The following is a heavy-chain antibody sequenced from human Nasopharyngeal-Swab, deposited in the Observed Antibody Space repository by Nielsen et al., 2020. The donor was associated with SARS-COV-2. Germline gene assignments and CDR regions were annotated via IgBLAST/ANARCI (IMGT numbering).Heavy chain of an antibody. D-gene: IGHD3-22*01. CDR3: ARVTPTLYDSSGYLFDY. V-gene: IGHV1-18*01. CDR1: GYTFTSYG. CDR2: ISAYNGNT. Sequence: ASVKVSCKASGYTFTSYGISWVRQAPGQGLEWMGWISAYNGNTNYAQKLQGRVTMTTDTSTGTAYMELRSLRSDDTAVYYCARVTPTLYDSSGYLFDYWGQGTLVTVSS. J-gene: IGHJ4*02.